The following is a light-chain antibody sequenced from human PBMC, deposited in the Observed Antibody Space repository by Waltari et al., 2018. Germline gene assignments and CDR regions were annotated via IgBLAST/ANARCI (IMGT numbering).Light chain of an antibody. CDR1: QSLVHSDGKTY. J-gene: IGKJ1*01. CDR3: VQGTNVPWT. Sequence: DVVMTQSPLSLPVTPGQPASISCRSSQSLVHSDGKTYLNWVQQKPGQPPRRLIYQVSNRDSVVPDRFSGSGAETDFTLKITGMEAEDVRVYYCVQGTNVPWTFGQGTKVEIK. CDR2: QVS. V-gene: IGKV2-30*02.